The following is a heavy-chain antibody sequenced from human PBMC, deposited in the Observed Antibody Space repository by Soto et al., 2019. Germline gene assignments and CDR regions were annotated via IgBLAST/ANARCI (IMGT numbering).Heavy chain of an antibody. V-gene: IGHV3-21*06. D-gene: IGHD2-2*01. Sequence: GSLRLSCAASGFTFTSSTMKWVRQAPGKGLEWVSSISSGSSDKYYADSVRGRFTISRDDAKNSVYLQMKGLRAEDSAVYYCVRLDCSGTSCYFYGLDVWGQGTTVTVS. J-gene: IGHJ6*02. CDR1: GFTFTSST. CDR2: ISSGSSDK. CDR3: VRLDCSGTSCYFYGLDV.